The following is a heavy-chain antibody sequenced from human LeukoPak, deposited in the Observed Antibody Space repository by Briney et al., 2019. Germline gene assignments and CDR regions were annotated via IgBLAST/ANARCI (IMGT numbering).Heavy chain of an antibody. V-gene: IGHV3-7*01. J-gene: IGHJ5*02. CDR1: GFTFSNYW. CDR2: IKQDGSEK. Sequence: GGSLRLSCAASGFTFSNYWMSWVRQAPGKGLEWVANIKQDGSEKYYVDSVKGRFTISRDNAKNSVYLQMNSLRAEDTAVYYCARSVEMATIRGWFDPWGQGTLVTVSS. CDR3: ARSVEMATIRGWFDP. D-gene: IGHD5-24*01.